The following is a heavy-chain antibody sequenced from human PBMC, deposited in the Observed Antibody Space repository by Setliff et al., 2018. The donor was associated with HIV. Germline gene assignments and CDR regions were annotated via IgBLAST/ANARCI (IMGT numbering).Heavy chain of an antibody. CDR3: ARMADMIRGNWFDP. V-gene: IGHV2-26*01. J-gene: IGHJ5*02. D-gene: IGHD3-10*01. CDR1: GFSLINDGVG. CDR2: VFSNDEK. Sequence: ASGPTLVNPTETLTLTCTVSGFSLINDGVGVSWLRQPPGKALEWLAHVFSNDEKAYSPSLENRLTISKDTSKSQVVLTVSNMDPVDTGTYYCARMADMIRGNWFDPWGQGTLVTVSS.